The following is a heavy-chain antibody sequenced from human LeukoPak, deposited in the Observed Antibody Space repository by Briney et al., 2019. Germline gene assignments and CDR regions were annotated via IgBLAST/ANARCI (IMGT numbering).Heavy chain of an antibody. D-gene: IGHD3-22*01. CDR1: GGSISSYY. CDR2: IYYSGST. J-gene: IGHJ4*02. V-gene: IGHV4-59*01. Sequence: SETLSLTCTVSGGSISSYYWSWIRQPPGKGLEWIGYIYYSGSTNYNPSLKSRVTISVDTSKNQFSLKLSSVTAADTAVYYCALLSHYYDKPGVYWGQGTLVTVSS. CDR3: ALLSHYYDKPGVY.